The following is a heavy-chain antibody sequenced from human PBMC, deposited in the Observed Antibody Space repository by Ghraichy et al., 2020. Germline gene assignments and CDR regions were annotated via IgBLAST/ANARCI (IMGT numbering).Heavy chain of an antibody. D-gene: IGHD6-19*01. CDR2: IKKDGSEK. J-gene: IGHJ4*02. CDR3: ARDLGGGWYFDY. CDR1: GFIFSGYW. V-gene: IGHV3-7*01. Sequence: GGSLRLSCAASGFIFSGYWMSWVRQAPGKGPEWVANIKKDGSEKYYVDSVKGRFTISRANAKNSLYLEMNSLRAEDTAVYYCARDLGGGWYFDYWGQGALVTVSS.